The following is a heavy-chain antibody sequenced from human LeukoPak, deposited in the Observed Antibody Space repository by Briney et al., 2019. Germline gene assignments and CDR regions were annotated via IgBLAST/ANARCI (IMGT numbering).Heavy chain of an antibody. J-gene: IGHJ6*04. D-gene: IGHD3-10*02. Sequence: GGSLRLSCAASGFTFSSHWMSWVRQAPGKGLEWVANIKKDGSEKYYVDSVKGRFTISRDNARPSLYLQMNSLRAEDTAVYYCAELGITMIGGVWGKGTTVTISS. CDR1: GFTFSSHW. CDR2: IKKDGSEK. V-gene: IGHV3-7*01. CDR3: AELGITMIGGV.